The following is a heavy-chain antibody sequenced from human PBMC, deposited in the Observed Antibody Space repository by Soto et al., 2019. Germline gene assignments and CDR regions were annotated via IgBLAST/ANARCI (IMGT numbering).Heavy chain of an antibody. CDR2: IYYSGST. CDR1: GGSISSGGYY. J-gene: IGHJ5*02. CDR3: ARVYPRNWFDP. Sequence: PSETLSLTCTVSGGSISSGGYYWSWIRQHPGKGLEWIGYIYYSGSTYYNPSLKSRVTISVDTSKNQFSLKLSSVTAADTAVYYCARVYPRNWFDPWGQGTLVTVSS. V-gene: IGHV4-31*03.